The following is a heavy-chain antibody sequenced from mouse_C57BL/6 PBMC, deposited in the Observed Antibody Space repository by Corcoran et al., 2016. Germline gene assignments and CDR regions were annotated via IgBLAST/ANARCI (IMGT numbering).Heavy chain of an antibody. Sequence: QIQLVQSGPVLKKPGETVKISCKASGYTFTTYGMSWVKQATGKGLKWMGWINTYSGVPTYADDFKGRFAFSLETYASTAYLQINNLKNEDTATYFCARWGDYDWFAYWGQGTLVTVSA. CDR3: ARWGDYDWFAY. J-gene: IGHJ3*01. CDR1: GYTFTTYG. CDR2: INTYSGVP. V-gene: IGHV9-3*01. D-gene: IGHD2-4*01.